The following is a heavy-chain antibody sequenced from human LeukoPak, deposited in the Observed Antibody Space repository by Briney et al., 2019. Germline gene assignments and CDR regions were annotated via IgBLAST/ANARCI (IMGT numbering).Heavy chain of an antibody. J-gene: IGHJ5*02. CDR2: TNYSGST. CDR1: GVSISTYY. V-gene: IGHV4-59*01. D-gene: IGHD3-10*01. CDR3: ARWDTMLRGVIDEIDP. Sequence: SEPLSLFCTVSGVSISTYYWMWIRPPPGKGLEWIGCTNYSGSTNYNPSLKTRVTRTVDTSKNLSTLKLSSVTAADSAVYYSARWDTMLRGVIDEIDPWGQGTLVTVSS.